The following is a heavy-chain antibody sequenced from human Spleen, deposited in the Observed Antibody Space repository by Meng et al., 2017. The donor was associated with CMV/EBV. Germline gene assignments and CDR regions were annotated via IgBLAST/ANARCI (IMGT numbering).Heavy chain of an antibody. CDR2: ISWNSGSI. CDR3: ARMTRSAWYFDL. D-gene: IGHD4-11*01. J-gene: IGHJ2*01. V-gene: IGHV3-9*01. CDR1: GFTFDDYA. Sequence: SLKISCAASGFTFDDYAMHWVRQAPGKGLEWVSGISWNSGSIGYADSVKGRFTVSRDNAKNSLYLQMNILRAEDTAVYYCARMTRSAWYFDLWGRGTLVTVSS.